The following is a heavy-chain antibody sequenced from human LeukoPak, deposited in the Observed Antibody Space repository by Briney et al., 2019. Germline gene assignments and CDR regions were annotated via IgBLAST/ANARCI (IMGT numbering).Heavy chain of an antibody. D-gene: IGHD3-22*01. CDR1: DYSISSGYY. J-gene: IGHJ4*02. CDR3: ARAGRHLGSSGYYYLSLYYFDY. Sequence: PSETLSLTCRVSDYSISSGYYWGWIRQPPGKGLEWIGSVYHSATTYYNPSLKSRVTISVDTSKNQFSLKLSSVTAADTAVYYCARAGRHLGSSGYYYLSLYYFDYWGQGTLVTVSS. V-gene: IGHV4-38-2*02. CDR2: VYHSATT.